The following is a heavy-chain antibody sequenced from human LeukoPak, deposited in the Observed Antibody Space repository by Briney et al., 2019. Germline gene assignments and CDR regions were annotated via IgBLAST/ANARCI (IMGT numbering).Heavy chain of an antibody. V-gene: IGHV1-46*03. D-gene: IGHD6-19*01. CDR2: INPSGGST. Sequence: GASVKVSCKASGYTFTSYYMHWVRQAPGQGLEWMGIINPSGGSTSYAQKFQGRVTMTRDPSTSTVYMELSSLRSEDTAVYYCAREDSGWQTDYWGQGTLVTVSS. CDR3: AREDSGWQTDY. CDR1: GYTFTSYY. J-gene: IGHJ4*02.